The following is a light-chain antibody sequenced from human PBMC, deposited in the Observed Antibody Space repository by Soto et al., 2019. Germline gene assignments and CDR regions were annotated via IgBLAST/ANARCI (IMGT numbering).Light chain of an antibody. CDR2: AAS. Sequence: IQLTQSPSSLSASVGDRATITCRASQGISTYFAWYQQKPGKAPKLLIYAASTLQSAVPSRFSGSGSGTEFTLTISSLQPVDFATYYCQQLNSYPWTFGQGTKVEIK. J-gene: IGKJ1*01. CDR3: QQLNSYPWT. CDR1: QGISTY. V-gene: IGKV1-9*01.